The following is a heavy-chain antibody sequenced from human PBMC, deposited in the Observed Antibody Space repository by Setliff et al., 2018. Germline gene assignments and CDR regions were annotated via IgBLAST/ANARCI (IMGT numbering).Heavy chain of an antibody. Sequence: GGSLRLSCAASGFTFSSYSMNWVRQAPGKGLEWVSSISSSSSYIYYADSVKGRFTISRDNAKNSLYLQMNSLRAEDTAVYYCARGKNFDDYVWGSYRYWSPNYYFDYWGQGTLVTVPS. CDR2: ISSSSSYI. D-gene: IGHD3-16*02. CDR3: ARGKNFDDYVWGSYRYWSPNYYFDY. V-gene: IGHV3-21*01. CDR1: GFTFSSYS. J-gene: IGHJ4*02.